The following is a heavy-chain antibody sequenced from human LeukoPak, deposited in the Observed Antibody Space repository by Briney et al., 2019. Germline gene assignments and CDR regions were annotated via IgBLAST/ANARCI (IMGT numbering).Heavy chain of an antibody. D-gene: IGHD3-22*01. J-gene: IGHJ4*02. Sequence: PSETLSLTCTVSGGSISSSSYYWGWIRQPPGKGLEWIGSIYYSGSTNYNPSLKSRVTISVDTSKNQFSLKLSSVTAADTAVYYCARGLRHYDSSGYYYYWGQGTLVTVSS. V-gene: IGHV4-39*01. CDR1: GGSISSSSYY. CDR3: ARGLRHYDSSGYYYY. CDR2: IYYSGST.